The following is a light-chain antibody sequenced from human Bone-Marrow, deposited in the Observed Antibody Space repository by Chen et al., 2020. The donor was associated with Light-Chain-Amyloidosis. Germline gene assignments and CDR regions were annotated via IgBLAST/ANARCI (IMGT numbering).Light chain of an antibody. V-gene: IGLV3-21*02. CDR2: DDS. Sequence: SYVLTQPSSVSVAPGQTATIACGGNNTGSTSVHWYQQTPGQAPLLVVYDDSDRPSRIPGRLAGSNSGTTATLTISRVEAGDEADYYCQVWDRSSDRPVFGGGTKLTVL. J-gene: IGLJ3*02. CDR3: QVWDRSSDRPV. CDR1: NTGSTS.